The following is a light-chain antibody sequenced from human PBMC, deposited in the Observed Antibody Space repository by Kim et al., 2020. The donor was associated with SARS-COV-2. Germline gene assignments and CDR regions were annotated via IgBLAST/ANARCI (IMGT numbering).Light chain of an antibody. Sequence: LSAGERVTLYGRASQSVSNSYLAWHQQKPGQAPRLLIYDASSRATGIPDRFSGSGSGTDFTLTISRLEPEDFAVYYCQQYGDSPYTFGQGTKLEI. J-gene: IGKJ2*01. V-gene: IGKV3-20*01. CDR1: QSVSNSY. CDR2: DAS. CDR3: QQYGDSPYT.